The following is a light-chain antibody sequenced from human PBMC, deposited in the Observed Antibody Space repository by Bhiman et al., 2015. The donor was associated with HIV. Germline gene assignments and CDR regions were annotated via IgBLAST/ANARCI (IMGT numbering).Light chain of an antibody. V-gene: IGLV6-57*01. CDR2: DDN. CDR1: SGSIASNY. J-gene: IGLJ3*02. Sequence: NFMLTQPLSVSESPGQTITISCTRSSGSIASNYVQWYQQRPGSSPTTVIYDDNQRPSGVPDRFSGSIDSSSNSASLTISGLKTEDEADYYCQSYDSRNHEMFGGGTKLTVL. CDR3: QSYDSRNHEM.